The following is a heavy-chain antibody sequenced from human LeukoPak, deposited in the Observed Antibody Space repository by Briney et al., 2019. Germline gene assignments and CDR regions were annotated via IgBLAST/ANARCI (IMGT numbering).Heavy chain of an antibody. Sequence: PGGSLRLSCAASGFTFSSYSMNWVRQAPGKGLEWVSSISSSSSYIHYADSVKGRFTISRDNAKNSLYLQMNSLRAEDTAVYYCARDRDPIVVVTADAFDIWGQGTMVTVSS. CDR1: GFTFSSYS. CDR2: ISSSSSYI. J-gene: IGHJ3*02. D-gene: IGHD2-21*02. V-gene: IGHV3-21*01. CDR3: ARDRDPIVVVTADAFDI.